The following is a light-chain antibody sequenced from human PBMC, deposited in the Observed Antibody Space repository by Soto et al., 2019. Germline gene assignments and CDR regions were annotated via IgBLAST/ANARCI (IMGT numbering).Light chain of an antibody. CDR2: DAS. V-gene: IGKV3D-20*01. Sequence: EIVLTQSPATLSVSLGESATLSCGASQTVSSRYLAWYQQRPGLAPRLLMYDASSRAAGIPDRFSGSGSGRVFTLTISRLEPEDSAVYYCQHYGSSNPYTFGQGTKLEIK. CDR3: QHYGSSNPYT. CDR1: QTVSSRY. J-gene: IGKJ2*01.